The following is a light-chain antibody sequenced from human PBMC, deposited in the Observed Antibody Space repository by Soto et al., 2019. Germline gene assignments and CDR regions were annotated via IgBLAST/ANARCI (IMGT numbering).Light chain of an antibody. J-gene: IGLJ1*01. CDR1: RSDLGNYNR. Sequence: QSALTQPPSVSGSPGQAVAISCTGTRSDLGNYNRVSWYQQPPGTAPKLIIYEVTNRPSGVPDRFSGSKSGDTASLTISGLQAEDEADYYCCSYTTSGTYVFGTGTKVTVL. CDR2: EVT. V-gene: IGLV2-18*02. CDR3: CSYTTSGTYV.